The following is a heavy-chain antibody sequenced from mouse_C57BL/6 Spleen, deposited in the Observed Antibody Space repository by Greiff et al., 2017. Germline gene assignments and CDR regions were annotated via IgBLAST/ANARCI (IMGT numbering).Heavy chain of an antibody. CDR3: ARDLGGYYVDY. J-gene: IGHJ2*01. D-gene: IGHD3-3*01. CDR1: GFTFSSYA. V-gene: IGHV5-4*01. Sequence: EVKLVESGGGLVKPGGSLKLSCAASGFTFSSYAMSWVRQTPEKRLEWVATISDGGSYTYYPDNVKGRFTISRDNAKNNLYLQMSHLKSEDTAMYYCARDLGGYYVDYWGQGTTLTVSS. CDR2: ISDGGSYT.